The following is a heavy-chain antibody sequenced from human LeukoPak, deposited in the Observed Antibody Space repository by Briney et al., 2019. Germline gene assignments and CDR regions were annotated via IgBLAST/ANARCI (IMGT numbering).Heavy chain of an antibody. CDR1: GFTFRNYA. Sequence: GGSLRLSCAASGFTFRNYAMHWVRQGPGKGLEWVAVISDDESNKYYADSAKGRLTISRDNSKNTLYLQMNSLRAEDTAVYYCARGYDSSGYYYFDYWGQGTLVTVSS. CDR3: ARGYDSSGYYYFDY. J-gene: IGHJ4*02. V-gene: IGHV3-30-3*01. D-gene: IGHD3-22*01. CDR2: ISDDESNK.